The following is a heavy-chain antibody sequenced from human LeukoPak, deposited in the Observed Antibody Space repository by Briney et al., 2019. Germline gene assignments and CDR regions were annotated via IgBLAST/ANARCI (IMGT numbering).Heavy chain of an antibody. CDR3: ARLNEGNSGSGWLRYYYYYMDV. D-gene: IGHD6-19*01. V-gene: IGHV4-4*02. CDR2: INHSGST. CDR1: GGSISSSNW. J-gene: IGHJ6*03. Sequence: SETLSLTCAVSGGSISSSNWWSWVRQPPGKGLEWIGEINHSGSTNYNPSLKSRVTISVDTSKNQFSLKLSSVTAADTAVYYCARLNEGNSGSGWLRYYYYYMDVWGKGTTVTISS.